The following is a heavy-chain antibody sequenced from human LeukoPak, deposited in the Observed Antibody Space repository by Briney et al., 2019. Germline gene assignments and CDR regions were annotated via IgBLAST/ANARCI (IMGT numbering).Heavy chain of an antibody. CDR3: AREVSGTNSFDY. Sequence: SETLSLTCTVSGGSISSYYWSWIRQPPGKGLEWIGYVYYSGSTNYNPSLKSRVTISVDTSKNQYSLKLSSVTAADTAVYYCAREVSGTNSFDYWGQGTLVTVSS. V-gene: IGHV4-59*01. D-gene: IGHD1-1*01. CDR1: GGSISSYY. J-gene: IGHJ4*02. CDR2: VYYSGST.